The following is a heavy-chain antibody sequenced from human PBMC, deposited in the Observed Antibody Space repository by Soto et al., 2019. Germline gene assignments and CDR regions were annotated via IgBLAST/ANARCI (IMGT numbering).Heavy chain of an antibody. J-gene: IGHJ3*02. Sequence: QVQLQESGPGLVKPSGTLSLTCAVSGGSISSSNWWSWVRQHPGKGLEWIGEIYHSGSTNYNTSLKRRVTISVDKSKNQFSLKLSSVTAAETAVYYCAVDYDSSGYYSLAFDIWGQGTMVTVSS. CDR1: GGSISSSNW. V-gene: IGHV4-4*02. CDR2: IYHSGST. D-gene: IGHD3-22*01. CDR3: AVDYDSSGYYSLAFDI.